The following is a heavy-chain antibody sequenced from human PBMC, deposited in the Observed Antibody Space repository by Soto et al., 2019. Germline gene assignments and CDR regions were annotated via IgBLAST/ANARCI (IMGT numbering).Heavy chain of an antibody. J-gene: IGHJ4*02. D-gene: IGHD3-22*01. CDR1: GFTFSSYN. CDR2: ISSGRTHT. Sequence: EVQLVESGGDLVKPGGSLRLSCAASGFTFSSYNMNWVRQAPGKGLEWVSSISSGRTHTFYADSVKGRFTISRENAKNSLYLQMNSLRVEDTAVYYCARGYDSSAGDYWGQGTLVTVSS. CDR3: ARGYDSSAGDY. V-gene: IGHV3-21*01.